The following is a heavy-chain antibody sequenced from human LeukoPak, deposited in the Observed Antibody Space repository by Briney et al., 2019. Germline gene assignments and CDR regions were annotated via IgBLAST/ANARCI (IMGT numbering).Heavy chain of an antibody. CDR1: GDSIINHY. D-gene: IGHD2/OR15-2a*01. CDR3: ARAGLTQCSMDNWFDP. CDR2: VDSNGRS. V-gene: IGHV4-4*07. Sequence: SETLSLTCTVSGDSIINHYYNWIRQPAGKGLEWVGRVDSNGRSNRNPSLKSRVTMSADTSKKQLSLKLTSVTAADTAVYYCARAGLTQCSMDNWFDPWGQGMLVTVSS. J-gene: IGHJ5*02.